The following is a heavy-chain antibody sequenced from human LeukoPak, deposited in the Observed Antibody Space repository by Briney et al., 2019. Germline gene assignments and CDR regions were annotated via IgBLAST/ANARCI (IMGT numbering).Heavy chain of an antibody. CDR2: INHSGST. J-gene: IGHJ4*02. V-gene: IGHV4-34*01. CDR1: GGSFSGYY. CDR3: ARGPKGWWLRLYYFDY. D-gene: IGHD5-12*01. Sequence: SETLSLTCAVYGGSFSGYYWSWIRQPPGKGLEWIGEINHSGSTNYNPSLKSRVTISVDTSKNQFSLKLSSVTAADTAVYYCARGPKGWWLRLYYFDYWGQGTLVTVSS.